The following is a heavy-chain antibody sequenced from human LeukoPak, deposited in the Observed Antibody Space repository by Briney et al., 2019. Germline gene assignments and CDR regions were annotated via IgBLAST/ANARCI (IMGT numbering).Heavy chain of an antibody. CDR2: IRYDGSNK. CDR1: GFTFSSYG. V-gene: IGHV3-30*02. J-gene: IGHJ4*02. CDR3: ANKVEMATIFPFDY. D-gene: IGHD5-24*01. Sequence: PGGSLRLSCAASGFTFSSYGMHWVRQAPGKGLEWVAFIRYDGSNKYYADSVKGRFTISRDNSKNTLYLQMNSLRAEDTAVYYCANKVEMATIFPFDYWGQGTLVTVSS.